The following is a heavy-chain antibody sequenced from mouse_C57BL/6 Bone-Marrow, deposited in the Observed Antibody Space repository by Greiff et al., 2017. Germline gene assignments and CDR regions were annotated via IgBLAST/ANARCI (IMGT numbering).Heavy chain of an antibody. Sequence: EVQLQQSVAALVRPGASVTLSCTASVFTITHTYMHWLKQSPAQGLEWIGRIDPAHGNTKSAQKFPGNATITADTSSNTAYLHLSSLTSEDTAISYCALNSDYWGQATTLTVSS. CDR1: VFTITHTY. CDR3: ALNSDY. CDR2: IDPAHGNT. J-gene: IGHJ2*01. V-gene: IGHV14-3*01.